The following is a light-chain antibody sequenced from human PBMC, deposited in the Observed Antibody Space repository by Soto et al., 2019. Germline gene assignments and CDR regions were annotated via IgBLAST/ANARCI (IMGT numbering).Light chain of an antibody. CDR2: DAS. CDR3: QQYDNIFRDT. J-gene: IGKJ4*01. CDR1: HDISDY. Sequence: DIQMTQSPSSLSASVGDRVTITCQANHDISDYLNWYQQKPGKAPKLLIYDASNLETGVPSRFSGSGSGTDFTFTISSLQPEDIATYYCQQYDNIFRDTFGGGTKVEIK. V-gene: IGKV1-33*01.